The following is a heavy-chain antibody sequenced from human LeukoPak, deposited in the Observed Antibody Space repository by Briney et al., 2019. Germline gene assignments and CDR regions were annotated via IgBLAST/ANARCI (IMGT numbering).Heavy chain of an antibody. CDR3: ARGIAVAGPPFDY. J-gene: IGHJ4*02. CDR1: GGTFISYA. V-gene: IGHV1-69*13. Sequence: ASVKVSCKASGGTFISYAISWVRQAPGQGLEWMGGIIPIFGTANYAQKFQGRVTITADESTSTAYMELSSLRSEDTAVYYCARGIAVAGPPFDYWGQGTLVTVSS. CDR2: IIPIFGTA. D-gene: IGHD6-19*01.